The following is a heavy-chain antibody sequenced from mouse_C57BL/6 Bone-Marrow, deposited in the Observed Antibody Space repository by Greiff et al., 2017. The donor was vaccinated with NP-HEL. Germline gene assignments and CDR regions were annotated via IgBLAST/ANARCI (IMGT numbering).Heavy chain of an antibody. CDR2: INPNYGTT. Sequence: EVQLQQSGPELVKPGASVKISCKASGYSFTDYNMNWVKQSNGKSLEWIGVINPNYGTTSYNQKFKGKATLTVDQSSSTAYMQLNSLTSEDSAVYYCARRVYYDYDGDGVYYAMDYWGQGTSVTVSS. J-gene: IGHJ4*01. D-gene: IGHD2-4*01. CDR3: ARRVYYDYDGDGVYYAMDY. CDR1: GYSFTDYN. V-gene: IGHV1-39*01.